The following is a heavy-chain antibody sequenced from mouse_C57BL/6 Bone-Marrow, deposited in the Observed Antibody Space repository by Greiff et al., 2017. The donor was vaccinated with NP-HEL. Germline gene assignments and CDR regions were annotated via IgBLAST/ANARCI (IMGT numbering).Heavy chain of an antibody. D-gene: IGHD1-1*01. V-gene: IGHV1-64*01. Sequence: VQLKQPGAELVKPGASVKLSCKASGYTFTSYWMHWVKQRPGQGLEWIGMIHPNSGSTNYNEKFKSKATLTVDKSSSTAYMQLSSLTSEDSAVYYCAREGITTVVADYWGQGTTLTVSS. J-gene: IGHJ2*01. CDR1: GYTFTSYW. CDR3: AREGITTVVADY. CDR2: IHPNSGST.